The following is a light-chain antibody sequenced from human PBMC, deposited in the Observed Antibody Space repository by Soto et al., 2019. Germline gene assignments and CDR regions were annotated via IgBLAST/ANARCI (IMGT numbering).Light chain of an antibody. J-gene: IGKJ1*01. Sequence: DIVLTQSPGTLSLSPGERATLSCRASQSVSSNYLAWYQQKPGQAPRLLIDGASSRATGIPDRFSGSGSGTDSTLTISRLEPEDFAVYYCQQYGSSPWTFGQGTKVDIK. CDR1: QSVSSNY. V-gene: IGKV3-20*01. CDR3: QQYGSSPWT. CDR2: GAS.